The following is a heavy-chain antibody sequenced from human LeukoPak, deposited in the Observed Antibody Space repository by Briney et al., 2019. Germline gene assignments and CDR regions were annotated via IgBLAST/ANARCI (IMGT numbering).Heavy chain of an antibody. V-gene: IGHV1-2*02. D-gene: IGHD1-26*01. CDR1: GYTFTGYY. CDR3: ARGPPMGATSYFDY. Sequence: SVKVSCKASGYTFTGYYMHWVRQAPGQGLEWMGWINPNSGGTNYAQKFLGRVTMTRDTSISTAYMELSRLRSDDTAVYYCARGPPMGATSYFDYWGQGTLVTVSS. J-gene: IGHJ4*02. CDR2: INPNSGGT.